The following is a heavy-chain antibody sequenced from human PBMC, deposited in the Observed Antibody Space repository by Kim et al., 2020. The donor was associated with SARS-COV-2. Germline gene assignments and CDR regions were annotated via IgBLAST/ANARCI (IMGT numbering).Heavy chain of an antibody. CDR1: GYSFTSYW. D-gene: IGHD6-13*01. J-gene: IGHJ4*02. CDR2: IYPGDSDT. Sequence: GESLKISCKGSGYSFTSYWIGWVRQMPGKGLEWMGIIYPGDSDTRYSPSFQGQVTISADKSISTAYLQWSSLKASDTAMYYCARQGLAAAGTSTGFDYWGQGTLVTVSS. CDR3: ARQGLAAAGTSTGFDY. V-gene: IGHV5-51*01.